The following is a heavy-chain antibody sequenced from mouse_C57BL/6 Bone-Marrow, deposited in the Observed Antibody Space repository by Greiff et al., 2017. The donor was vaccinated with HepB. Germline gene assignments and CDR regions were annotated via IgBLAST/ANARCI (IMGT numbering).Heavy chain of an antibody. V-gene: IGHV1-39*01. CDR2: INPNYGTT. Sequence: EVKLMESGPELVKPGASVKISCKASGYSFTDYNMNWVKQSNGKSLEWIGVINPNYGTTSYNQKFKGKATFTVDQSSSTAYRPLNSLTSEDSAVSYCPIYDGYGFAYWGQGTLVTVSA. D-gene: IGHD2-3*01. J-gene: IGHJ3*01. CDR3: PIYDGYGFAY. CDR1: GYSFTDYN.